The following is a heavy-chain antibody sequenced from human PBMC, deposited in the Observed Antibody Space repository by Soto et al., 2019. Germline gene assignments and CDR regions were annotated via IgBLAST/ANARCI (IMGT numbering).Heavy chain of an antibody. J-gene: IGHJ4*02. V-gene: IGHV3-30-3*01. D-gene: IGHD6-6*01. Sequence: GGSLRLSCAASGFTFSSYAMHWVRQAPGKGLEWVAVISYDGSNKYYADSVKGRFTISRDNSKNTLYLQMNSLRAEDTAVYYCASTYSSSPYYFDSWGQGTLVTVSS. CDR3: ASTYSSSPYYFDS. CDR2: ISYDGSNK. CDR1: GFTFSSYA.